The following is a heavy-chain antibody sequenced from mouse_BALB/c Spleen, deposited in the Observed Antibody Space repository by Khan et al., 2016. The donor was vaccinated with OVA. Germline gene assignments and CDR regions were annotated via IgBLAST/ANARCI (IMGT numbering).Heavy chain of an antibody. J-gene: IGHJ4*01. CDR3: ARDARRY. CDR2: INPKNGGT. Sequence: EVQLQESGPELVKPGASVKISCKTSGYTFPEYTVHWVKQSLGKSLDWIGVINPKNGGTAYNQKFKGKATLTVDKSSSTAYMKFRSLTSEDSAVYYCARDARRYWGQGTSVTVAS. CDR1: GYTFPEYT. V-gene: IGHV1-18*01.